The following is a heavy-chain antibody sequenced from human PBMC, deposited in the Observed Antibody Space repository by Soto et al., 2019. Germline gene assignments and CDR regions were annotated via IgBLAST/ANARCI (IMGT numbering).Heavy chain of an antibody. J-gene: IGHJ6*03. D-gene: IGHD4-17*01. CDR2: IRSKAYGETT. CDR1: EFTFGDYV. Sequence: GGSLRLSCTASEFTFGDYVLSWFRQAPGKGLEWVGFIRSKAYGETTDYTASVRGRFTISRGDSKSIAYLQMNSLKTEDLAVYYCEGHYPDSHFYYSYLDVWGKGTTVTVSS. CDR3: EGHYPDSHFYYSYLDV. V-gene: IGHV3-49*01.